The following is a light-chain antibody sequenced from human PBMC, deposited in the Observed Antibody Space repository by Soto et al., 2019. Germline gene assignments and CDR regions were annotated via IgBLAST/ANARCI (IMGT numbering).Light chain of an antibody. V-gene: IGLV2-14*01. CDR3: SSYTSGSHYV. CDR1: SSDVGGYKF. CDR2: DVS. Sequence: QSVLTQPASVSGSPGQSITISCTGTSSDVGGYKFVSWYQQHPGKAPKFIIYDVSIRPSGVSNRFSGSKSGNTASLTISGLQADDEADYYCSSYTSGSHYVFGTGTKVTVL. J-gene: IGLJ1*01.